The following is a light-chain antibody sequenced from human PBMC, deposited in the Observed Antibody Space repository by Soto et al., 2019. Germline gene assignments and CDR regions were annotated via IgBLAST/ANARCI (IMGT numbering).Light chain of an antibody. J-gene: IGLJ2*01. Sequence: QSALTQPASVSGSPGQSITISCTGTSSDVGGYNYVSWYQQHPRRAPKLIIYEVSNRPSGVSNRFSGSKSGNTASLAISGLQAEDEADYYCNAYTTGNTPVVFGGGTKLTVL. CDR1: SSDVGGYNY. CDR3: NAYTTGNTPVV. CDR2: EVS. V-gene: IGLV2-14*01.